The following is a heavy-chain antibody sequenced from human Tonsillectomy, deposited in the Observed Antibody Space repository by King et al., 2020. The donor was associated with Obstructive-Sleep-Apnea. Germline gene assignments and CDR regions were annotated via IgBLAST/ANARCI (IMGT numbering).Heavy chain of an antibody. CDR3: AGQLELPYYYYVMDV. CDR2: ISYYVWNK. V-gene: IGHV3-30*04. CDR1: GFTFSSYA. J-gene: IGHJ6*02. Sequence: VQLVESGGGAVQPGRSLRLSCVVSGFTFSSYAMHWFRQAPGKGLEWVAVISYYVWNKYYADSVKGRFTISRDNSKDTLYLQMNNLRPEDTAVFYCAGQLELPYYYYVMDVWGQGTTVTVSS. D-gene: IGHD1-7*01.